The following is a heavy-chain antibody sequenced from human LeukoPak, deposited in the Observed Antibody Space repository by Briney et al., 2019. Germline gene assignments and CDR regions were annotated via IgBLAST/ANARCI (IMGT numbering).Heavy chain of an antibody. CDR2: ISGNGGNT. CDR3: AKDISNWNSRHFDY. D-gene: IGHD1-7*01. V-gene: IGHV3-43*02. Sequence: GGSLRLSCAASGFTFDDYAMHWVRQVPGKGLEWVSLISGNGGNTYYADSVKGRFTISRDNSKNSLYLQMNSLRTEDTALYYCAKDISNWNSRHFDYWGQGTLVTVSA. CDR1: GFTFDDYA. J-gene: IGHJ4*02.